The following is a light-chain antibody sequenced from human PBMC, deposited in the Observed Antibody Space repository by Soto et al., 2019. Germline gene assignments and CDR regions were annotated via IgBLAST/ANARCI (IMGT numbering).Light chain of an antibody. J-gene: IGKJ4*01. CDR3: QQFYSPVLS. Sequence: DVQMTQSPSSLSASIGDRVTLTCRASQNIAEFFNWYQVKSDKGPKLLIYGTSTVQSGVPSRFSGGGSGTELTLTRSNLHPEDFAVYYCQQFYSPVLSFGGGTRVELK. CDR2: GTS. V-gene: IGKV1-39*01. CDR1: QNIAEF.